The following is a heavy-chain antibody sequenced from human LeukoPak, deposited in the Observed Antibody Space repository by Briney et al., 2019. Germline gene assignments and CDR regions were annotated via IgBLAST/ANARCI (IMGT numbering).Heavy chain of an antibody. CDR2: INHSGST. CDR3: ARLPTLWFGETGFDY. V-gene: IGHV4-34*01. CDR1: GGSFTAYY. Sequence: PSETLSLTCAVYGGSFTAYYWSWIRQPPGKGREWIGAINHSGSTNYNPSLKSRVTISVDTSKNQFSLKLSSVTAADTAVYYCARLPTLWFGETGFDYWGQGTLVTVSS. D-gene: IGHD3-10*01. J-gene: IGHJ4*02.